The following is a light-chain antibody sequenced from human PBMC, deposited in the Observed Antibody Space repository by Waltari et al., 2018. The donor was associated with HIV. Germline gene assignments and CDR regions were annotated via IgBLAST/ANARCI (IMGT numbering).Light chain of an antibody. Sequence: SYVLTQSPSVPVAPGQTARITCGANAIGSKSVHWYQQKHCQAPVLLVYEDSARPPGIPERVSGSNSGNAATLNISRVEVGDEADYVCQVWETSSDLRLWVFGGGSRLTVL. J-gene: IGLJ3*02. CDR1: AIGSKS. CDR2: EDS. CDR3: QVWETSSDLRLWV. V-gene: IGLV3-21*02.